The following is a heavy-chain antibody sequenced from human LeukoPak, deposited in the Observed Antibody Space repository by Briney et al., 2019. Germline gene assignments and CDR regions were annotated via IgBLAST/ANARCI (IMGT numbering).Heavy chain of an antibody. V-gene: IGHV3-21*01. J-gene: IGHJ4*02. Sequence: GGSLRLSCAASGFTFSSYAMSWVRQAPGKGLEWVSSISSSSSYIYYADSVKGRFTISRGNAKNSLYLQMNSLRAEDTAVYYCARVGYDYPFDYWGQGTLVTVSS. CDR2: ISSSSSYI. CDR3: ARVGYDYPFDY. D-gene: IGHD5-12*01. CDR1: GFTFSSYA.